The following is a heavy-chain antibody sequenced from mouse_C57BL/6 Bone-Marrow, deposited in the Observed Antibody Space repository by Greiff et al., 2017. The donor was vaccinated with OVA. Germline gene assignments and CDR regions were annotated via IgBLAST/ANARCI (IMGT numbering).Heavy chain of an antibody. Sequence: VKLQESGPGLVQPSQSLSITCTVSGFSLTSYGVHWVRQSPGKGLEWLGVIWSGGSTAYNAAFISRLSISKDNSKSQVFFKMNSLQADDTAIYYCARNRNYYGSSYDWYFDVWGTGTTVTVSS. D-gene: IGHD1-1*01. CDR3: ARNRNYYGSSYDWYFDV. CDR1: GFSLTSYG. J-gene: IGHJ1*03. CDR2: IWSGGST. V-gene: IGHV2-2*01.